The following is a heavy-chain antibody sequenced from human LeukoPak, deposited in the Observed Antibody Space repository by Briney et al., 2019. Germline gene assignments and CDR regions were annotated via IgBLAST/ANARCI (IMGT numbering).Heavy chain of an antibody. CDR2: ISAYNGNT. Sequence: ASVRVSCKASGYTFTSYGMSWVRQAPGQGLEWMGWISAYNGNTNYVQKLQGRVTITTERSTSTAYMEMRRLRCEDTAVYYSARDRGLLWFGDTHIDDYWGQGTLVTVSS. CDR1: GYTFTSYG. D-gene: IGHD3-10*01. V-gene: IGHV1-18*01. CDR3: ARDRGLLWFGDTHIDDY. J-gene: IGHJ4*02.